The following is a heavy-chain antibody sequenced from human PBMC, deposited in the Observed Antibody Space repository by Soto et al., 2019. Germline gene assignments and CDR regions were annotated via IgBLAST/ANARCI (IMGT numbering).Heavy chain of an antibody. CDR1: GYTFTSYG. CDR3: VRLSFCTGTYDCGIDY. CDR2: ISAYNGNT. D-gene: IGHD2-8*02. J-gene: IGHJ4*02. V-gene: IGHV1-18*04. Sequence: GASVKVSCKASGYTFTSYGISWVRQAPGQGLEWMGWISAYNGNTNYAQKLQGRVTMTTDTSTSTAYMELRSSVTAADTAVYSCVRLSFCTGTYDCGIDYWGQGTLVTVSS.